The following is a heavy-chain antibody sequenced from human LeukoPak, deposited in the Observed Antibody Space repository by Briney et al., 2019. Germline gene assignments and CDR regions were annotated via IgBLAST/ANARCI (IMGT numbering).Heavy chain of an antibody. D-gene: IGHD2-2*02. CDR2: INPNSGGT. V-gene: IGHV1-2*02. J-gene: IGHJ6*02. CDR3: ARDGCSSTSCYNYYYYGMDV. Sequence: ASVKVSCKASGYTFTGYYMHWVRQAPGQGLEWMGWINPNSGGTNYAQKFQGRVTMTRDTSISTAYMELSRLRSDDTAVYYCARDGCSSTSCYNYYYYGMDVWGQGTTVTVSS. CDR1: GYTFTGYY.